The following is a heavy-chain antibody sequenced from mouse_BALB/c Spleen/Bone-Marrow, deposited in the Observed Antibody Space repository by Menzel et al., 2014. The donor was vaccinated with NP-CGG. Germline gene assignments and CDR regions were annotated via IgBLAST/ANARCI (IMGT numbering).Heavy chain of an antibody. D-gene: IGHD3-1*01. Sequence: EVQLQQSGGGLVQPGGSLKLSCAASGFTFSSYTVSWVRQTPEKRLEWVAYISNGGGSTYYPDTVKGRFTISRDNAKNTLYPQMSSLKSEDTAMYYCARQLGLRWAMDYWGQGTSVTVSS. J-gene: IGHJ4*01. CDR1: GFTFSSYT. CDR3: ARQLGLRWAMDY. V-gene: IGHV5-12-2*01. CDR2: ISNGGGST.